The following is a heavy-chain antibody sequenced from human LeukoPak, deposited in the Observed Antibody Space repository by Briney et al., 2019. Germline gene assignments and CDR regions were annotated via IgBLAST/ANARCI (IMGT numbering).Heavy chain of an antibody. V-gene: IGHV3-74*01. CDR3: ATYRQVLLPFES. CDR1: GFTFSSYW. Sequence: GGSLRLSCAASGFTFSSYWMHWVRQAPGKGLVWVSRINSDGSSTSYADSVRGRFTISRDNSKSTLSLQMNSLRAEDTAIYYCATYRQVLLPFESWGQGTLVTVSS. CDR2: INSDGSST. J-gene: IGHJ4*02. D-gene: IGHD2-8*02.